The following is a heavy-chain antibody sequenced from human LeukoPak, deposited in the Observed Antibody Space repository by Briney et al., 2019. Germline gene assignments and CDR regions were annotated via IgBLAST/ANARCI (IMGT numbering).Heavy chain of an antibody. Sequence: GGSLRLSCAASGFTFSSYAMHWVRQAPGKGLEWVAVISYDGSNKYYADSVKGRFTISRDNSKNTLYLQMNGLRAEDTAVYYCARDRGGHRGYYFDYWGQGTLVTVSS. CDR2: ISYDGSNK. V-gene: IGHV3-30-3*01. CDR3: ARDRGGHRGYYFDY. J-gene: IGHJ4*02. D-gene: IGHD3-10*01. CDR1: GFTFSSYA.